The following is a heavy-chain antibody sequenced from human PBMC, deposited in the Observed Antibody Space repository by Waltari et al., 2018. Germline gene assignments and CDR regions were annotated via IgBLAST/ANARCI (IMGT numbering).Heavy chain of an antibody. V-gene: IGHV3-49*04. CDR3: TRMNYGSGSNLFDF. J-gene: IGHJ4*02. Sequence: EVQLVESGGALVQPGRSHRLYCKTSGFPFGDEGLGGGRQTPGRGLEWLGLIRSKAYGATTEYAASVKGRFTFSRDDSESIAYLQLNSPKTEDTAIYFCTRMNYGSGSNLFDFWGQGTLVTVSS. CDR1: GFPFGDEG. CDR2: IRSKAYGATT. D-gene: IGHD3-10*01.